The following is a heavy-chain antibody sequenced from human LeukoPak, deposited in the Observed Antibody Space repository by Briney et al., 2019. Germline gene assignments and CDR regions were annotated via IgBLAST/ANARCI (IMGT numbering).Heavy chain of an antibody. Sequence: QPGRSLRLSCTGSGFTFGDSAMSWFRQAPGKGLEWVGFIRGKAFGGTTELAASVKGRFTISRDDSKRFAYLQMNGLKSEDTAVYYCSRANYSSGWYALLFDYWGQGTLVTVSS. CDR2: IRGKAFGGTT. D-gene: IGHD6-19*01. J-gene: IGHJ4*02. CDR1: GFTFGDSA. V-gene: IGHV3-49*03. CDR3: SRANYSSGWYALLFDY.